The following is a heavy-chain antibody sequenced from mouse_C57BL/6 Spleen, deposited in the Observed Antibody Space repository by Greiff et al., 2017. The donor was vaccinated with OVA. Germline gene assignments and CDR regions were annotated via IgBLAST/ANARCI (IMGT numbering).Heavy chain of an antibody. J-gene: IGHJ3*01. CDR3: ARLLKTY. CDR2: ISSGSSTI. V-gene: IGHV5-17*01. D-gene: IGHD1-3*01. CDR1: AFTFSDYG. Sequence: DVKLVESGGGLVKPGGSLKLSCAASAFTFSDYGMHWVRQAPEKGLEWVAYISSGSSTIYYADTVKGRFTISRDNAKNTLFLQMTSLRSEDTAMYYCARLLKTYWGQGTLVTVSA.